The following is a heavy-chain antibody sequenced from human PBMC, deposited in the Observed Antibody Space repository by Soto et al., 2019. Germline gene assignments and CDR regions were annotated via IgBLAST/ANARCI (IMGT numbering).Heavy chain of an antibody. J-gene: IGHJ6*02. D-gene: IGHD4-17*01. V-gene: IGHV3-7*03. Sequence: EVQLVESGGGLVQPGGSLRLSCAASGFNFNTYWMYWVRQAPGKGLEWVANIDTDGSRKNYVDSVKGRFIISRDNAKNSLLLQMNSLRADDTAVYYCGRVPLLGYYANGVDVWGQGTTVTVSS. CDR1: GFNFNTYW. CDR2: IDTDGSRK. CDR3: GRVPLLGYYANGVDV.